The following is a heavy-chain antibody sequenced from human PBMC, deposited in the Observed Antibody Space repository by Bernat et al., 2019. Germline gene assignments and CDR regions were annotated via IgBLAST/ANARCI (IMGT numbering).Heavy chain of an antibody. V-gene: IGHV1-3*01. CDR3: ARDQRYCSGGSCYSIDY. J-gene: IGHJ4*02. CDR1: GYTFTSYA. D-gene: IGHD2-15*01. Sequence: QVQLVQSGAEVKKPGASVKVSCKASGYTFTSYAMHWVRQAPGQRLEWMGWINAGNGNTKYSQKFQGRVTTTRDTSASTAYMELSSLRSEDTAVYYCARDQRYCSGGSCYSIDYWGQGTLVTVSS. CDR2: INAGNGNT.